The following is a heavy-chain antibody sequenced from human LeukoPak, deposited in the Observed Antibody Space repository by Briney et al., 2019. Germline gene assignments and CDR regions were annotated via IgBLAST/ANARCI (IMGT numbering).Heavy chain of an antibody. CDR1: GGSISSSSYY. CDR2: MSYSGTT. CDR3: ARHPEVLMAFDI. V-gene: IGHV4-39*01. D-gene: IGHD1-14*01. Sequence: SETLSLTCTVSGGSISSSSYYWGWIRQPPSKRLEWIGSMSYSGTTYSNPSLKSRVTISVDTSKNQFSLKVNSVTAADTGVYYCARHPEVLMAFDIWGQGTLVTVST. J-gene: IGHJ3*02.